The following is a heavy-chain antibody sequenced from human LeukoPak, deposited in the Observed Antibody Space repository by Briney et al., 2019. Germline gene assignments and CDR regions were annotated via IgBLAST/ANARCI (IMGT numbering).Heavy chain of an antibody. D-gene: IGHD1-26*01. V-gene: IGHV3-9*01. CDR2: ISWNSGSI. CDR1: GFTFDDYA. J-gene: IGHJ4*02. CDR3: AKDMGVGATMNFDY. Sequence: GRSLRLSCAATGFTFDDYAMHWVRQAPGKGLEWVSGISWNSGSIGYADSVKGRFTISRDNAKNSLYLQMNSLRAEDTALYYCAKDMGVGATMNFDYWGQGTLVTVSS.